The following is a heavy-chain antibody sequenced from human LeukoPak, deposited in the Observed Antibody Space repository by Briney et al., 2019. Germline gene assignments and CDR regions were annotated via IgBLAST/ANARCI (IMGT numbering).Heavy chain of an antibody. CDR2: ISSSSSYI. Sequence: GGSLRLSCAASGFTFSSYSMNWVRQAPGKGLEWVSSISSSSSYIYYADSVKGRFTISRDNAKNSLYLQMNSLRAEDTAVYHCARAPPSMVRGVIKHTYYFDYWGQGTLVTVSS. V-gene: IGHV3-21*01. CDR1: GFTFSSYS. J-gene: IGHJ4*02. D-gene: IGHD3-10*01. CDR3: ARAPPSMVRGVIKHTYYFDY.